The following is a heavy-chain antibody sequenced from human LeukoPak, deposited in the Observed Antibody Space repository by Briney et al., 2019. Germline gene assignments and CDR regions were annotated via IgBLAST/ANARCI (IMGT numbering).Heavy chain of an antibody. V-gene: IGHV4-39*01. Sequence: SETLSLTXPVSGDSISSTSYYWDWIRQPPGKGLEWIGSIYNSGTTYYNPSLKSRVTISVDTSKNQFSLKVSSVAAADTAVYYCASRVYGLGSFNYWGQGTLVTVSS. CDR2: IYNSGTT. CDR1: GDSISSTSYY. J-gene: IGHJ4*01. CDR3: ASRVYGLGSFNY. D-gene: IGHD3-10*01.